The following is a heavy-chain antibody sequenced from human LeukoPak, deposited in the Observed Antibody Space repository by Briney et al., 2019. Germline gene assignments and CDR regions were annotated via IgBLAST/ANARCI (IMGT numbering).Heavy chain of an antibody. D-gene: IGHD6-19*01. CDR2: IYYSGST. CDR3: AAESERWLVRS. CDR1: GGSISSYY. V-gene: IGHV4-59*03. Sequence: SETLSLTCTVSGGSISSYYWSWIRQPLGKGLEWIGYIYYSGSTNYNPSLKSRVTISVDTSKNQFSLKLNSVTAADTAVYYCAAESERWLVRSWGQGTLVTVSS. J-gene: IGHJ4*02.